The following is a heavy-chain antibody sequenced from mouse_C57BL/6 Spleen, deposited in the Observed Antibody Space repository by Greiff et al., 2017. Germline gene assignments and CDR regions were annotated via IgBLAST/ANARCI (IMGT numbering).Heavy chain of an antibody. D-gene: IGHD1-1*01. CDR1: GFTFSDYG. CDR2: ISNLAYSI. Sequence: EVHLVESGGGLVQPGGSLKLSCAASGFTFSDYGMAWVRQAPRKGPEWVAFISNLAYSIYYADTVTGRFTISRENAKNTLYLEMSSLRAEDTAMYYCARTITTVVEGFAYWGQGTLVTVSA. CDR3: ARTITTVVEGFAY. J-gene: IGHJ3*01. V-gene: IGHV5-15*01.